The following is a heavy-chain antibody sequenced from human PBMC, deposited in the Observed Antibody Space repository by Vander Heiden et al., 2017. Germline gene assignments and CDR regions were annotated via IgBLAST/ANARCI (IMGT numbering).Heavy chain of an antibody. CDR2: INHSGCT. D-gene: IGHD3-16*01. Sequence: QVPLQQWGAGLLKPSETLSLTCAVYGGSFSGYYWSWIRQPPGKGLEWIGEINHSGCTNYNPSPKSRVTISLDTSKNHFSLKLSSVTAADTSVYYCARGITHWGHGTLVTVSS. CDR3: ARGITH. CDR1: GGSFSGYY. V-gene: IGHV4-34*01. J-gene: IGHJ4*01.